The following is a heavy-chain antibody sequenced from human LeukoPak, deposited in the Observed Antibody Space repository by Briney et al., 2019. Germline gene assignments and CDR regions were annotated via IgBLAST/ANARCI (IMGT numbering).Heavy chain of an antibody. D-gene: IGHD3-3*01. Sequence: GGSLRLSCAASGFTFSSYAMSWVRQAPGKGLEWVSAISGSGGSTYYADSVKGRFTISRDNSKNTLYLQMNSLRAEDTAVYYCAKATYPSMAYYDFWSGYYSYYFDYWGQGTLVTVSS. J-gene: IGHJ4*02. CDR1: GFTFSSYA. CDR3: AKATYPSMAYYDFWSGYYSYYFDY. CDR2: ISGSGGST. V-gene: IGHV3-23*01.